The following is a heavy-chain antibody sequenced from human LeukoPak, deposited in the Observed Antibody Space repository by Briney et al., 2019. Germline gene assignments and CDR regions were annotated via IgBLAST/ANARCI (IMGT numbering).Heavy chain of an antibody. CDR1: GGSISSYY. CDR3: ARHWGSCHGGGSDCYTFDY. J-gene: IGHJ4*02. Sequence: KASETLSLTCTVSGGSISSYYWSWIRQPAGKGLEWIGRIYTSGSTNYNPSLKSRVTISVDKSKNQFSLKLSSVTAADTAVYSCARHWGSCHGGGSDCYTFDYWGQGSLVTVSS. CDR2: IYTSGST. D-gene: IGHD2-21*02. V-gene: IGHV4-4*07.